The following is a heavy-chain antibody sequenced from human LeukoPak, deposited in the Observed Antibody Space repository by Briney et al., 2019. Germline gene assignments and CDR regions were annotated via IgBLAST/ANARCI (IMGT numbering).Heavy chain of an antibody. Sequence: GGSLRLSCTASGFTFRSFEMNWVRQAPGKGLEWVSYISSSGTTIYYADSVKGRFTISRDNAKNSLYLQMNSLRAEDTAVYYCARDGHYDILTGYLGAFDIWGQGTLVTVSS. D-gene: IGHD3-9*01. CDR2: ISSSGTTI. CDR3: ARDGHYDILTGYLGAFDI. J-gene: IGHJ3*02. V-gene: IGHV3-48*03. CDR1: GFTFRSFE.